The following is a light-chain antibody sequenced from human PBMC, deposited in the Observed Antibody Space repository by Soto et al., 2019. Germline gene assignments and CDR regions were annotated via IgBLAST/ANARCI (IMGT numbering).Light chain of an antibody. V-gene: IGKV1-17*01. CDR1: QDISSK. CDR3: LQHSAYPPT. J-gene: IGKJ1*01. Sequence: DIQMTQSPSSLSAYVGDRVTITSRASQDISSKLAWYQHKPGKAPKRLIHVASNLQSGVPSRFSGSGFGTEFTLTISSLEPEDFATYYCLQHSAYPPTFGQGTKVEIK. CDR2: VAS.